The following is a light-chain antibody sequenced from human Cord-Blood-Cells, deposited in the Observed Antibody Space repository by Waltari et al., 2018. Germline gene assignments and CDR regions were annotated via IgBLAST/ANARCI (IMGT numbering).Light chain of an antibody. CDR2: AAS. Sequence: IPMTQSPSSLSASVGDRVTITCRASPGFSNYLAWYQQKPWKVPKLLIYAASTLQAGVPSRFSGSGSGTEFTLTISSLQPEDVATYYCQKYNSAPPTFGGGTKVEIK. J-gene: IGKJ4*01. CDR1: PGFSNY. CDR3: QKYNSAPPT. V-gene: IGKV1-27*01.